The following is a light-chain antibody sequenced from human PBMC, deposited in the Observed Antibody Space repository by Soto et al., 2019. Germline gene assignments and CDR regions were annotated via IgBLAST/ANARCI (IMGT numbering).Light chain of an antibody. J-gene: IGLJ2*01. CDR1: SSDVGGYNY. CDR2: DVS. V-gene: IGLV2-14*03. CDR3: SSYTSSSNVV. Sequence: QSALTQPASVSGSPGQSITISCTGTSSDVGGYNYVSWYQQHPGKAPKLMIYDVSIRPSGLSYRFSGSKSGNTASLTISGLQAEDEADYYCSSYTSSSNVVFGGGTKVTVL.